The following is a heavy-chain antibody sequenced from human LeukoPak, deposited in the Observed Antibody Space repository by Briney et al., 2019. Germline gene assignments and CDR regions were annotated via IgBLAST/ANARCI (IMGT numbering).Heavy chain of an antibody. Sequence: KPGGSLRLSCAASGFTFSSYSMNWVRQAPGKGLEWVSSISSSSSYIYYANSVKGRFTISRDNAKNSLYLQMNSLRAEDTAVYYCARDPYGSSWYLSAEYIQHWGQGTLVTVSS. D-gene: IGHD6-13*01. J-gene: IGHJ1*01. V-gene: IGHV3-21*01. CDR2: ISSSSSYI. CDR3: ARDPYGSSWYLSAEYIQH. CDR1: GFTFSSYS.